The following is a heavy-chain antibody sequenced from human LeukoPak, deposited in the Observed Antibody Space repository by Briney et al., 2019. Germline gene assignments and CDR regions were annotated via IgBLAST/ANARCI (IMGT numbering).Heavy chain of an antibody. CDR3: ARDGTESDYSGFDV. J-gene: IGHJ3*01. D-gene: IGHD3-10*01. CDR1: GFTLRDFR. Sequence: PGGSLRLSCVGSGFTLRDFRMDWFSQAQGLGLEWVGRTRSKVRDFATDYAASVKGRFTISRDESENSVFLHLSSLTVDYTAFYYCARDGTESDYSGFDVWGQGTMVTVSS. V-gene: IGHV3-72*01. CDR2: TRSKVRDFAT.